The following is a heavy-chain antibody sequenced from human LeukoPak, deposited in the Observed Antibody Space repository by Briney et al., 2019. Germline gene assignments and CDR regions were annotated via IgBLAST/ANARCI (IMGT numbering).Heavy chain of an antibody. D-gene: IGHD6-13*01. J-gene: IGHJ6*02. V-gene: IGHV4-31*03. Sequence: SETLSLTCTVSGGSISSGGYYWIWIRQHPGKGLDWIGNIYYSGSTYYNPSLKSRVTISVDTSKNQFSLKLSSVTAADTAVYYCARVEEYSSSWYSRGYYYGMDVWGQGTTVTVSS. CDR3: ARVEEYSSSWYSRGYYYGMDV. CDR2: IYYSGST. CDR1: GGSISSGGYY.